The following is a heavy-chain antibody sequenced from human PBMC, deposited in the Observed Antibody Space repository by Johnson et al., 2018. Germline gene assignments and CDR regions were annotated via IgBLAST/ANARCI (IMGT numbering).Heavy chain of an antibody. Sequence: QVQLVQSGVGVVQPGRSLRLSCSASGFTFSSYAMHWVRQAPGKGLEWVAVISYDGSNKYYADSVKGRFTISRDNSKNTLYLQMNSLRAEDTAVYYCARDRSRCSGGSCSAEYFQHWGQGTLVTVSS. CDR3: ARDRSRCSGGSCSAEYFQH. D-gene: IGHD2-15*01. V-gene: IGHV3-30-3*01. CDR1: GFTFSSYA. J-gene: IGHJ1*01. CDR2: ISYDGSNK.